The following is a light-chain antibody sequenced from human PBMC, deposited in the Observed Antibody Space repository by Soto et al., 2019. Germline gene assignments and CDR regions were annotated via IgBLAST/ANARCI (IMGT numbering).Light chain of an antibody. CDR1: QSVSSW. CDR3: QQYNSYST. CDR2: DAS. J-gene: IGKJ1*01. V-gene: IGKV1-5*01. Sequence: IQRSQTTSTLSASLGERATSSFRASQSVSSWLAWYQQKPGKAPKLLIYDASSLATGVPARFSGSGSGTEFTLTISSLQPDDFAIYYCQQYNSYSTFGQGTNVDIK.